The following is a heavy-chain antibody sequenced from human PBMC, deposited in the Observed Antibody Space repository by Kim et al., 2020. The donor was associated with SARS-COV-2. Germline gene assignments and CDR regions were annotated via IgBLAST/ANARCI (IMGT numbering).Heavy chain of an antibody. CDR1: GGSISDYY. CDR2: VFSSGNT. CDR3: ARELHYYDTSGPVFDY. D-gene: IGHD3-22*01. Sequence: SETLSLICTVSGGSISDYYWGWIRQPPGKGLEWLGYVFSSGNTKYNPSLKSRVTISVDISKNQFSLSLNSVTAADTAQYYCARELHYYDTSGPVFDYWG. J-gene: IGHJ4*01. V-gene: IGHV4-59*01.